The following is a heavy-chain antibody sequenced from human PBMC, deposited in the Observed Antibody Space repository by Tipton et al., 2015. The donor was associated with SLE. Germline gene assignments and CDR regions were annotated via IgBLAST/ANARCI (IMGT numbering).Heavy chain of an antibody. V-gene: IGHV4-61*02. J-gene: IGHJ6*03. D-gene: IGHD5-24*01. CDR3: ARESHNLLYYFYYMDV. CDR1: GGSISSGSYY. CDR2: IYTSGST. Sequence: TLSLTCTVSGGSISSGSYYWSWIRQPAGKALEWIGRIYTSGSTNYNPSLKSRVTISIDTSKNQFSLKLSSVTAADTAVYYCARESHNLLYYFYYMDVWGKGTTVTVSS.